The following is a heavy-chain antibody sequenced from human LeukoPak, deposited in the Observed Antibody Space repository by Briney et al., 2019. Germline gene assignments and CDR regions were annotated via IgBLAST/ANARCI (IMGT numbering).Heavy chain of an antibody. CDR1: GYTFTAYY. Sequence: ASVKVSCKASGYTFTAYYMHWVRQAPGQGLEWMGWIDSKNGDTKYAQKFQSRLTITRDTSIGIAYMELRSLRSDDTAVYYCARGGDSSGWSYYYYYMDAWGKGTTVTVSS. CDR2: IDSKNGDT. V-gene: IGHV1-2*02. CDR3: ARGGDSSGWSYYYYYMDA. J-gene: IGHJ6*03. D-gene: IGHD6-19*01.